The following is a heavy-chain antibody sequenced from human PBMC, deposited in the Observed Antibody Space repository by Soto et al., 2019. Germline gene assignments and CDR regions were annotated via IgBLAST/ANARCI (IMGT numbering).Heavy chain of an antibody. CDR2: IFHSGST. Sequence: QVQLQESGPGLVKPSWTLSLTCAVFGGSISNSNWWTWFRQPPGKGLDWIGEIFHSGSTNYNSSLMGRVTISVDKANNQFSLKLSSVTAADTAVYYCAHRPIVGAAIWGQGTLVTVSS. V-gene: IGHV4-4*02. CDR1: GGSISNSNW. CDR3: AHRPIVGAAI. D-gene: IGHD1-26*01. J-gene: IGHJ4*02.